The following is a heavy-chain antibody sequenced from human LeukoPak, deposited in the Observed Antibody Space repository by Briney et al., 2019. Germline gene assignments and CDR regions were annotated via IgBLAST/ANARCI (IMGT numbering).Heavy chain of an antibody. CDR2: ILRISERGMP. V-gene: IGHV3-15*01. CDR1: GFTFSNVW. Sequence: KAAGSLRLSCAASGFTFSNVWMSWVRQAPGKGLEWVARILRISERGMPDYPAPVQGRFTISRGDAKNTLFLQMNSLKTEDTAVYYWVLEGGAFEYWGQGTLVTVSS. CDR3: VLEGGAFEY. D-gene: IGHD3-10*01. J-gene: IGHJ4*02.